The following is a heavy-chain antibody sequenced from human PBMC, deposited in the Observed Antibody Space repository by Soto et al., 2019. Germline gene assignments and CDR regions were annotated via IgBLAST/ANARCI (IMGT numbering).Heavy chain of an antibody. CDR1: GFTFSSFG. V-gene: IGHV3-30*18. CDR2: ISYDGSNK. D-gene: IGHD6-19*01. J-gene: IGHJ4*02. CDR3: AKDRGWSSAALDY. Sequence: RGSLRLSCAASGFTFSSFGMHWVRQAPGKGLEWVALISYDGSNKYYADSVKGRFTISRDKSKNTLYLQMNSLRAEDTAVYYCAKDRGWSSAALDYCGQGTLVTLSS.